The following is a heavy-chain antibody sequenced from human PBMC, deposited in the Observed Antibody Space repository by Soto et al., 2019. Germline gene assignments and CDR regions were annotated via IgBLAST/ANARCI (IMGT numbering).Heavy chain of an antibody. V-gene: IGHV1-69*13. Sequence: SVKVSCRASGGTFSSYAISWVRQAPGQGLEWMGGIIPIFGTANYAQKFQGRVTITADESTSTAYMELSSLRSEDTAVYYCARDMGTIFGGPVRYYCMDFWGQGTTVTVSS. CDR3: ARDMGTIFGGPVRYYCMDF. CDR2: IIPIFGTA. D-gene: IGHD3-3*01. CDR1: GGTFSSYA. J-gene: IGHJ6*02.